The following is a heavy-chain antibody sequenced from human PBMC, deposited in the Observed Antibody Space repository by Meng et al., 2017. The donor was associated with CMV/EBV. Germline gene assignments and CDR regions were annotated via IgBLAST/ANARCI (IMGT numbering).Heavy chain of an antibody. CDR1: GFSLSNGRLG. J-gene: IGHJ4*02. V-gene: IGHV2-26*01. D-gene: IGHD4-11*01. Sequence: SGPTLVKPSETLTLTCTVSGFSLSNGRLGVSWIRQPPGKALEWLAHIFSNDDTSYSTSLKDRLTISKGTSKSQVVLTMINMDPVDTAPYYCARTHDYSSPFDYWGQGTLVTVSS. CDR3: ARTHDYSSPFDY. CDR2: IFSNDDT.